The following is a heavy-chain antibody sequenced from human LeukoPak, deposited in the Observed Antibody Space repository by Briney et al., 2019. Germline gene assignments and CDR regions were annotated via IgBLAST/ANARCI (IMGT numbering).Heavy chain of an antibody. CDR3: ARFKRAGGWSYFDY. Sequence: SETLSLTCTVSGGSISIYYWSWIRQPPGKGLEWIGHIYNSGSTIYSPSLKSRVTISVDTSKNQFSLKLSSVTAADTAVYYCARFKRAGGWSYFDYWGQGTLVTVSS. CDR1: GGSISIYY. V-gene: IGHV4-59*01. CDR2: IYNSGST. J-gene: IGHJ4*02. D-gene: IGHD6-19*01.